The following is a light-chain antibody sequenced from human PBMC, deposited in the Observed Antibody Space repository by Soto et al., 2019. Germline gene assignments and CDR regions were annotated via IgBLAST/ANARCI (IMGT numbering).Light chain of an antibody. CDR2: DAS. CDR3: QQYETFSGT. CDR1: QSISSW. J-gene: IGKJ1*01. Sequence: DIQMTQSPSTLSASVGDRVTITCRASQSISSWLAWYQQKPGKAPKLLIYDASALPRGVPSRFSGSGSGTKFTLTIASLQPDDFATYYCQQYETFSGTCGPGTKVDI. V-gene: IGKV1-5*01.